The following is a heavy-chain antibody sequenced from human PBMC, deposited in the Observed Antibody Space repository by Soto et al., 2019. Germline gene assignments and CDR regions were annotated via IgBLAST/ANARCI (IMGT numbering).Heavy chain of an antibody. Sequence: GGSLRLSCAASGFTFSSYSMNWVRQAPGKGLEWVSSISSSSSYIYYADSVKGRFTISRDNAKNSLYLQMNSLRAEDTAVYYCARDRPTGSLLGVGMDVWGQGTTVTVSS. CDR1: GFTFSSYS. V-gene: IGHV3-21*01. J-gene: IGHJ6*02. D-gene: IGHD1-1*01. CDR3: ARDRPTGSLLGVGMDV. CDR2: ISSSSSYI.